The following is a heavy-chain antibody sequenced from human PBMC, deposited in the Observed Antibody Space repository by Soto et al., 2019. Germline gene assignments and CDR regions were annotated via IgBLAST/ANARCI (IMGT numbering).Heavy chain of an antibody. Sequence: QLQLQESGPGLVKPSETLSLTCTVSGGSISGSSYYWGWIRQPPGKGLEWIGSIYYSGSTYYNPSLKSRVTISVDTSKNQFSLKLSSVTAADTAVYYCARHPVNRYCSSTSCQTPGPQKYNWFDPWGQGTLVTVSS. CDR1: GGSISGSSYY. CDR2: IYYSGST. CDR3: ARHPVNRYCSSTSCQTPGPQKYNWFDP. D-gene: IGHD2-2*01. J-gene: IGHJ5*02. V-gene: IGHV4-39*01.